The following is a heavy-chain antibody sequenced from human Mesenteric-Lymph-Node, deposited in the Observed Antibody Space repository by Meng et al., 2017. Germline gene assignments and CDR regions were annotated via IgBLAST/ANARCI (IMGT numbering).Heavy chain of an antibody. CDR3: ARIGYCSGGSCYSSEGDAFDI. Sequence: SGPTLVKPTQTLTLTCTFSGFSLSTSGMRVSWIRQPPGKALEWLARIDWDDDKFYSTSLKTRLTISKDTSKNQVVLTMTNMDPVDTATYYCARIGYCSGGSCYSSEGDAFDIWGQETMVTVSS. CDR2: IDWDDDK. CDR1: GFSLSTSGMR. V-gene: IGHV2-70*04. D-gene: IGHD2-15*01. J-gene: IGHJ3*02.